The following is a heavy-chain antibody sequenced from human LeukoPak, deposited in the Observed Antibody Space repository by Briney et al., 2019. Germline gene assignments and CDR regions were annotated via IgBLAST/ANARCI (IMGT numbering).Heavy chain of an antibody. CDR3: VKDVGGSYAFDY. J-gene: IGHJ4*02. CDR1: GFTFRSYA. V-gene: IGHV3-64D*09. CDR2: INDNGGRT. D-gene: IGHD1-26*01. Sequence: GGSLRLYCSASGFTFRSYAMHWVRQATGKGLEYVSGINDNGGRTHYGDSVKGRFSISRDNSKNTLHLQMSTLRAEDTALYYCVKDVGGSYAFDYWGQGILVTVAS.